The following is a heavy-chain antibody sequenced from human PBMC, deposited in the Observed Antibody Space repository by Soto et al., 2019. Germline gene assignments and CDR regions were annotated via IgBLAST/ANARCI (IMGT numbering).Heavy chain of an antibody. D-gene: IGHD1-26*01. CDR1: GYTFSSYA. CDR3: ARDHGGSYFDYYYGMDV. V-gene: IGHV1-3*01. J-gene: IGHJ6*02. CDR2: INAGYGNT. Sequence: GASVKVSCKASGYTFSSYAMHWVRQAPGQRLEWMGWINAGYGNTKSSQKFQGRVTITRDTSASTAYMELSSLRSEDTAVYYCARDHGGSYFDYYYGMDVWGQGTTVTVSS.